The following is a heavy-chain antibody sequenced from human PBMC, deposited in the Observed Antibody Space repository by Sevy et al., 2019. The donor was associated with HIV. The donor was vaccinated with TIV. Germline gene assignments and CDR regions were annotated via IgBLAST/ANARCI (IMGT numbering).Heavy chain of an antibody. D-gene: IGHD3-22*01. CDR3: ATTKDYYDTSGYPFDS. J-gene: IGHJ4*02. V-gene: IGHV1-24*01. Sequence: ASVKVSCKVSGYTLTELSMHWVRQAPGKGLEWMGTFDPEDDEKIYAQKFQGRVTMTEDTSTGTAYMELSRLRSEDTAVYYCATTKDYYDTSGYPFDSWGQGTLVTVSS. CDR1: GYTLTELS. CDR2: FDPEDDEK.